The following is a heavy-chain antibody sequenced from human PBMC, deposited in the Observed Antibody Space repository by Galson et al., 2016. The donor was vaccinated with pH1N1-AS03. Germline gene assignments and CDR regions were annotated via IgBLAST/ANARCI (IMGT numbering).Heavy chain of an antibody. CDR2: IYPGNSDS. V-gene: IGHV5-51*03. CDR3: ARPRLNYFDN. J-gene: IGHJ4*02. CDR1: GYRFTNYW. D-gene: IGHD3-16*01. Sequence: QSGAEVKKPGESLKISCKGSGYRFTNYWIGWVRQMPGKGLEWMGIIYPGNSDSRYNKSSQGQVTIPADTSISTVYLQWSSLQASDTAMYYCARPRLNYFDNWGQGTLVTVSS.